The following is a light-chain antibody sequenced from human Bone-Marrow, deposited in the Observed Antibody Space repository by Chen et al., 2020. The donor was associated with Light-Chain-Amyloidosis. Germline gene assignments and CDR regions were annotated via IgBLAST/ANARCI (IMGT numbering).Light chain of an antibody. CDR1: RSNIGAGYD. V-gene: IGLV1-40*01. J-gene: IGLJ1*01. CDR3: QTYDDIPSAYV. CDR2: GHN. Sequence: QSVLTQTTSVSGAPGQGVTMPCAGSRSNIGAGYDVYWYQQLPGTAPKLLFYGHNQRPSVVPDRFSGSRSGTSAYLAITELQADDEAEYYCQTYDDIPSAYVFGTGTRFTVL.